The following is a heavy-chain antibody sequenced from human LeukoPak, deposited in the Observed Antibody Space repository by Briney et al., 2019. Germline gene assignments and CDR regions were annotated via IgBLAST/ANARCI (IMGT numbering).Heavy chain of an antibody. J-gene: IGHJ3*02. V-gene: IGHV1-2*02. D-gene: IGHD1-26*01. Sequence: ASVKVSCKASGYTFTGYYMHWVRQAPGQGLEWMGWINPNGGGTNYAQKFQGRVTMTRDTSISTAYMELSRLRSDDTAVYYCARGGATTADAFDIWGQGTMVTVSS. CDR1: GYTFTGYY. CDR3: ARGGATTADAFDI. CDR2: INPNGGGT.